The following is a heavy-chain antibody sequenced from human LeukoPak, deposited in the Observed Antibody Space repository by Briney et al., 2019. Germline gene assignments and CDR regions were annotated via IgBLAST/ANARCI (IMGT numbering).Heavy chain of an antibody. CDR3: ARISPVVDV. Sequence: KAGGSLRLCCAASGFTFSDYYMRWIRQTPGKGLEWVSYISSSGSTIYYADSVKGRFTISRDNAKNSLYLQMNSLRAEDTAVYYCARISPVVDVWGKGTTVTVSS. V-gene: IGHV3-11*04. J-gene: IGHJ6*04. D-gene: IGHD2-15*01. CDR1: GFTFSDYY. CDR2: ISSSGSTI.